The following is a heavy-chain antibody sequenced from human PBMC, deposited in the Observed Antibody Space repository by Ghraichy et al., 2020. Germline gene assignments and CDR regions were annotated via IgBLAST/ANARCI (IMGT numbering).Heavy chain of an antibody. CDR2: IKSKTDGGTT. V-gene: IGHV3-15*01. Sequence: GGSLRLTCAASGFTFSNAWMSWVRQAPGKGLEWVGRIKSKTDGGTTDYAAPVKGRFTISRDDSKNTLYLQMNSLKTEDTAVYYCTTGMVRGVIFEGGQALPPHFDYWGQGTLVTVSS. CDR3: TTGMVRGVIFEGGQALPPHFDY. J-gene: IGHJ4*02. CDR1: GFTFSNAW. D-gene: IGHD3-10*01.